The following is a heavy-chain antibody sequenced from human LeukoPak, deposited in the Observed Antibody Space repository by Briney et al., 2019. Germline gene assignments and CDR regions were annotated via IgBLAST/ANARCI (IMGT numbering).Heavy chain of an antibody. Sequence: LRLSCAASGFTFDDYAMHWIRQPPGKGLEWIGYIYYSGSTRYNPSLKSRVTISVDTSKNQFSLNLSSLTTADTAVYYCASYGGGGYGFDYWGQGTLVTVSS. CDR3: ASYGGGGYGFDY. CDR1: GFTFDDYA. J-gene: IGHJ4*02. D-gene: IGHD3-16*01. V-gene: IGHV4-59*08. CDR2: IYYSGST.